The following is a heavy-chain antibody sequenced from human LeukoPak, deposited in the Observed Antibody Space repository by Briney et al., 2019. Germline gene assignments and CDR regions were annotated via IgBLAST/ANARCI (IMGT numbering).Heavy chain of an antibody. V-gene: IGHV3-33*06. CDR1: GFTFSSYG. CDR3: AKDQMDY. CDR2: IWYDGSNK. Sequence: GGSLRLSCAASGFTFSSYGMHWVRQAPGKGLEWVAVIWYDGSNKYYADSVKGRFTISRDNSKNTPYLQMNSLRAEAAAVYYCAKDQMDYWGQGTLVTVSS. J-gene: IGHJ4*02.